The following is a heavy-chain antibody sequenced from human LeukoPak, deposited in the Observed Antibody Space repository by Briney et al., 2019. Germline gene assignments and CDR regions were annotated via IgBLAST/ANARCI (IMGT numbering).Heavy chain of an antibody. J-gene: IGHJ4*02. CDR1: RFTFSNYA. Sequence: GGSLRLSCAASRFTFSNYAMNWVRQAPGKGLEWVSDISGSGGKTYYADSVKGRFTISRDNSENTLYLQMNSLRAEDTAVYYCVKRSRDGYNSPLDNWGQGTLVTVSS. D-gene: IGHD5-24*01. CDR3: VKRSRDGYNSPLDN. V-gene: IGHV3-23*01. CDR2: ISGSGGKT.